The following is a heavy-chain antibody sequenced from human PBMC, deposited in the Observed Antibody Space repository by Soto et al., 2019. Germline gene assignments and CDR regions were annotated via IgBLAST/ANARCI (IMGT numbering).Heavy chain of an antibody. CDR3: ARVRGDVSYFDY. CDR2: ISYDGSNK. Sequence: QVQLVESVGGVVQPGRSLRLSCAASGFTFSSYAMHWVRQAPGKGLEWVAVISYDGSNKYYADSVKGRFTISRDNSKNTLNMQMNSLRAEDTAVYYCARVRGDVSYFDYWGQGTLVTVSS. D-gene: IGHD3-10*01. J-gene: IGHJ4*02. V-gene: IGHV3-30-3*01. CDR1: GFTFSSYA.